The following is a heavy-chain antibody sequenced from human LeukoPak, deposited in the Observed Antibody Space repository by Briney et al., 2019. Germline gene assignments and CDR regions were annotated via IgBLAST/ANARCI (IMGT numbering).Heavy chain of an antibody. J-gene: IGHJ4*02. D-gene: IGHD6-19*01. CDR3: ARGGSGWYLGWYDY. CDR1: AYTFTGYY. Sequence: ASVKVSCKASAYTFTGYYMHWVRQAPGQGLEWMGWINPNSGGTNYAQKFQGRVTMTRDTSISTAYMELSRLRSDDTAVYYCARGGSGWYLGWYDYWGQGTLVTVSS. V-gene: IGHV1-2*02. CDR2: INPNSGGT.